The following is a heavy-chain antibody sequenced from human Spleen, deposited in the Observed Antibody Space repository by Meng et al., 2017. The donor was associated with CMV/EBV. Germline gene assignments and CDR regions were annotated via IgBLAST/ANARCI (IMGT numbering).Heavy chain of an antibody. CDR2: ISSSRGTI. CDR1: GFTFSSYS. V-gene: IGHV3-48*04. D-gene: IGHD1-20*01. J-gene: IGHJ4*02. CDR3: ARGLSRYNWNHVLEGGHDY. Sequence: GESLKISCAASGFTFSSYSMNWVRQAPGKGLEWVSYISSSRGTIYYADSVKGRFTISRDNAKNSLYLQMNSLRAEDTAVYYCARGLSRYNWNHVLEGGHDYWGQGTLVTVSS.